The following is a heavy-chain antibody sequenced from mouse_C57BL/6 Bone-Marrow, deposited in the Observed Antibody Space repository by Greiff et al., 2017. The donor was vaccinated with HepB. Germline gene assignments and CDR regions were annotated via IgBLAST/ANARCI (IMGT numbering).Heavy chain of an antibody. J-gene: IGHJ1*03. Sequence: VQLQQSGAELARPGASVKLSCKASGYTFTSYGISWVKQRTGQGLEWIGEIYPRSGNTYYNEKFKGKATLTADKSSSTAYMELRSLTSEDSAVYFCAGPLITTVVATDWYFDVWGTGTTVTVSS. D-gene: IGHD1-1*01. V-gene: IGHV1-81*01. CDR1: GYTFTSYG. CDR2: IYPRSGNT. CDR3: AGPLITTVVATDWYFDV.